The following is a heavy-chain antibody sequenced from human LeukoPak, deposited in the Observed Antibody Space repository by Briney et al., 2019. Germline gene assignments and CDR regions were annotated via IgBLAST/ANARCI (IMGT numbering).Heavy chain of an antibody. J-gene: IGHJ5*02. CDR2: IIPIFGTA. Sequence: SVKVSCKASGGTLSSYAISWVRQAPGQGLEWMGGIIPIFGTANYAQKFQGRVTITTDESTSTAYMELSSLRSEDTAVYYCARGKYDSSGYNWFDPWGQGTLVTVSS. V-gene: IGHV1-69*05. CDR1: GGTLSSYA. D-gene: IGHD3-22*01. CDR3: ARGKYDSSGYNWFDP.